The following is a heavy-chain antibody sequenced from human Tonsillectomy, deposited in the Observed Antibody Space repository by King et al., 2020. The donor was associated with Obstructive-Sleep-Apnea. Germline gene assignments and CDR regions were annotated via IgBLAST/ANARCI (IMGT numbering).Heavy chain of an antibody. CDR2: IYPGDSDT. CDR1: GYSFISYW. Sequence: VQLVESGAEVKKPGESLKISCKGFGYSFISYWIGWVRQMPGKGLEWMGIIYPGDSDTRYSPSFQGQVTISDDKSISTAYLQLSSLKASDTAMYYCARRGYDFYYYYGMDVWGQGTTVTVSS. V-gene: IGHV5-51*01. J-gene: IGHJ6*02. D-gene: IGHD5-12*01. CDR3: ARRGYDFYYYYGMDV.